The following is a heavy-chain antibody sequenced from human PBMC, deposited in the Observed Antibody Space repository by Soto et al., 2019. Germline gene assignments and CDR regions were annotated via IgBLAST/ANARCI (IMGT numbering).Heavy chain of an antibody. Sequence: SETLSLTCTVSGGSISSYYWSWIRQPAGKGLEWIGRIYTSGSTNYNPSLKSRVTMSVDTSKNQFSLKLSSVTAADTAVYYCARALHSSGWRNYYYYGMDVWGQGTTVTGSS. D-gene: IGHD6-19*01. V-gene: IGHV4-4*07. CDR3: ARALHSSGWRNYYYYGMDV. J-gene: IGHJ6*02. CDR2: IYTSGST. CDR1: GGSISSYY.